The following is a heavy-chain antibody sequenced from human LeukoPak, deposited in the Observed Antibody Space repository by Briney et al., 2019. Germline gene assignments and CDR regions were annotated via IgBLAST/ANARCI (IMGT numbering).Heavy chain of an antibody. Sequence: GASVKVSCKASGYTFTDYYMHWVRQAPGQGLEWMGWINTNSGDTKYAQNFQGRVTMTRDTSITTGYMELSSLRSEDTAVYYCATTTGDGGYWGQGTLVTVSS. CDR2: INTNSGDT. V-gene: IGHV1-2*02. CDR3: ATTTGDGGY. CDR1: GYTFTDYY. D-gene: IGHD7-27*01. J-gene: IGHJ4*02.